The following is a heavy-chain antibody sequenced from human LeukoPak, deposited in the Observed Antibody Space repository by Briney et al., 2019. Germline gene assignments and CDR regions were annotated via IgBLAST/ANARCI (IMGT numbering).Heavy chain of an antibody. CDR2: INPNSGGT. D-gene: IGHD6-13*01. Sequence: GASVKVSCKASVYIFSAYYMHWVRQAPGQGLEWMGWINPNSGGTNYAQKFQGRVTMTRDTSISTAYMELSRLRSDDTAVYYCERPKGKYSSSWIDYWGQGTMVTVSS. CDR3: ERPKGKYSSSWIDY. J-gene: IGHJ4*02. CDR1: VYIFSAYY. V-gene: IGHV1-2*02.